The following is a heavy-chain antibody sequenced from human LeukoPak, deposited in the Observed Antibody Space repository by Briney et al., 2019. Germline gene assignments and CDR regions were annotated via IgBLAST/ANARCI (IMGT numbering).Heavy chain of an antibody. Sequence: PSETLSLTCTVSGGSISTSSYYWGWIRQPPGKGLEWIGSIYYSGSTYYNPSLKSRVTISVDTSKNQFSLKLSSVTAADTAVYYCAKESLRNTVTTRSEADYWGQGTLVTVSS. V-gene: IGHV4-39*07. D-gene: IGHD4-17*01. CDR2: IYYSGST. CDR1: GGSISTSSYY. J-gene: IGHJ4*02. CDR3: AKESLRNTVTTRSEADY.